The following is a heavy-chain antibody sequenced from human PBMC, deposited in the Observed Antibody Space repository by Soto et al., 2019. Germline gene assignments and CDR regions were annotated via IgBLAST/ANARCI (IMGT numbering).Heavy chain of an antibody. Sequence: ASVKVSCKASGYTFTRSAICWVRQAPGQGLEWMGWISTYNGDTSYAQKFQGRVTMTVDTSTTTAFMELRSLTSDDRAVYYCAKNGQPPYYYYGMDVWGQGTTVTVSS. CDR1: GYTFTRSA. CDR3: AKNGQPPYYYYGMDV. J-gene: IGHJ6*02. V-gene: IGHV1-18*01. D-gene: IGHD2-8*01. CDR2: ISTYNGDT.